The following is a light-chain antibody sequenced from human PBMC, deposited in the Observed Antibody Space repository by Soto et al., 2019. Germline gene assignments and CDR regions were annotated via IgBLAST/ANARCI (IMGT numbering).Light chain of an antibody. Sequence: EIVMTQSPATLYLSPGERATLSWRASQSISAYLAWYQQKPGQAPRLLIYDASNRATGIPARFSGSGSGTDFTLTISSLETEDFAVYYGQQRSNWPITFGQGTRLEIK. CDR3: QQRSNWPIT. CDR1: QSISAY. CDR2: DAS. V-gene: IGKV3-11*01. J-gene: IGKJ5*01.